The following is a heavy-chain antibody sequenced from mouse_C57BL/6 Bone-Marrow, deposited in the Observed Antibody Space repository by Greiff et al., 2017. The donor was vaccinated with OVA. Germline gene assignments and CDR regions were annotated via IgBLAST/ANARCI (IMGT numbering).Heavy chain of an antibody. CDR2: IEPANGNT. D-gene: IGHD1-1*01. J-gene: IGHJ3*01. Sequence: EVQLQQSVAELVRPGASVKLSCTASGFNTKNTYMHWVKQRPEQGLEWIGRIEPANGNTKYAPKFQGRATITADTSSNTAYLQLRSHTSEDTANSYCSRGGYYYGSCYDTFAYWGQGTLVTVSA. CDR3: SRGGYYYGSCYDTFAY. CDR1: GFNTKNTY. V-gene: IGHV14-3*01.